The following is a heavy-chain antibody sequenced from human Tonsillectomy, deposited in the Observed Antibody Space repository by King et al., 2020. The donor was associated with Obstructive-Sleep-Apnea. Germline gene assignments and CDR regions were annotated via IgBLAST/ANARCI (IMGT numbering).Heavy chain of an antibody. V-gene: IGHV3-23*04. CDR2: INTRGTT. CDR1: GFTFSSHG. J-gene: IGHJ4*02. D-gene: IGHD3-10*01. CDR3: AKEGGGSGVYWVDS. Sequence: VQLVESGGGVVQPGGSLRLSCAASGFTFSSHGISWVRQAPGKGLEWVSAINTRGTTFYAGSVRGRFSISRDNSKYTVNLQVNSLRAEDTALYYCAKEGGGSGVYWVDSWGQGTLVTVSS.